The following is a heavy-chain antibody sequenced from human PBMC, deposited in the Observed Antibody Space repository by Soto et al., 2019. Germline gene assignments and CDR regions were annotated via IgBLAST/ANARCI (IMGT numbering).Heavy chain of an antibody. V-gene: IGHV1-24*01. CDR1: GYTLTELS. Sequence: QVQLVQSGAEVKKPGASVKVSCKVSGYTLTELSMHWVRQAPGKGLEWMGGLDPEDGETIYAQKFQGRVTMTEDTSTDTAYMELSSLRSEETAVYYCATDQIVCSGGSCYVFDYWGQGTLVTVSS. CDR2: LDPEDGET. D-gene: IGHD2-15*01. J-gene: IGHJ4*02. CDR3: ATDQIVCSGGSCYVFDY.